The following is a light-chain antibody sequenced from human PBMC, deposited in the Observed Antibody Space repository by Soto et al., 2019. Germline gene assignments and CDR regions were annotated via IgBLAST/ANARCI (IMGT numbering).Light chain of an antibody. V-gene: IGKV3-15*01. Sequence: EIVMTQSPATLSVSPGERATLSCRASQSVSSKLAWYQQKPGQVPRVLIYGASTRATGIPARFSGSGSGTEFTLIISSLQSEDFAVYFCQHYNDWPPTWTFGQGTRVEIK. CDR2: GAS. CDR3: QHYNDWPPTWT. J-gene: IGKJ1*01. CDR1: QSVSSK.